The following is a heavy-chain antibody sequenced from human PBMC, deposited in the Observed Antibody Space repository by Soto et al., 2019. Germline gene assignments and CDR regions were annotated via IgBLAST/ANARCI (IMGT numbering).Heavy chain of an antibody. V-gene: IGHV6-1*01. Sequence: SQTLSLTCAISGDSVSSNSAAWNWIRQSPSRGLEWLGRTYYRSKWYNDYAVSVKSRITINPDTSKNQFSLQLNSVTPEDTAVYYCARGRRYCTNGVCYTGYYYYYMDVWGKGTTVTVSS. CDR2: TYYRSKWYN. CDR3: ARGRRYCTNGVCYTGYYYYYMDV. J-gene: IGHJ6*03. D-gene: IGHD2-8*01. CDR1: GDSVSSNSAA.